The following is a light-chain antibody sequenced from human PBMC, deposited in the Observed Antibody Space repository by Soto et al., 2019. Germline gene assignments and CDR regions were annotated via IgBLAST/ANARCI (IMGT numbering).Light chain of an antibody. CDR1: SSNIGSYS. Sequence: QSVLTQPSSASGTPGQRVTSSCSGSSSNIGSYSVYWYQQLPGTTPTLLIYGNDQRPSGVPDRFSGSKSGTSASLAISGLRSEDEAYYYCAAWDDRLSGYVFGTGTKVTVL. J-gene: IGLJ1*01. V-gene: IGLV1-47*01. CDR2: GND. CDR3: AAWDDRLSGYV.